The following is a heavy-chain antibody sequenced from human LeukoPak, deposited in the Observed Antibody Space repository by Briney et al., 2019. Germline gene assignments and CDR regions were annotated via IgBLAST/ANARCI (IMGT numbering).Heavy chain of an antibody. CDR3: AKAAANYGSGVNWFDP. CDR1: GFPFSSYA. J-gene: IGHJ5*02. D-gene: IGHD3-10*01. CDR2: IRYDGSNK. V-gene: IGHV3-30*02. Sequence: GGSLRLSCAASGFPFSSYAMHCVRQAPGKGLEWVAFIRYDGSNKYYADSVKGRFTISRDNSKNTLYLQMNSLRAEDTAVYYCAKAAANYGSGVNWFDPWGQGTLVTVSS.